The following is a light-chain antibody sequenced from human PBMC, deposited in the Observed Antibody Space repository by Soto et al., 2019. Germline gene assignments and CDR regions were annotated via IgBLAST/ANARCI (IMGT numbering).Light chain of an antibody. CDR2: GNS. Sequence: QLVLTQPPSVSGAPGQRVTISCTGSRSNIGAGYDVHWYQQLPGTAPKVLIYGNSKRPSGVTDRFSGSKSGTSASLAITGLQAEDEADYYCQSYDSSLSGYVVFGGGTKLTVL. J-gene: IGLJ2*01. CDR1: RSNIGAGYD. CDR3: QSYDSSLSGYVV. V-gene: IGLV1-40*01.